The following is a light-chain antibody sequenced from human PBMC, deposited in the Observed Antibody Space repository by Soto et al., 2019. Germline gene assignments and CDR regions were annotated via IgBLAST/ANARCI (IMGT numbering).Light chain of an antibody. CDR2: GAS. V-gene: IGKV3-20*01. CDR3: QQYRSSPYT. Sequence: EIVLTQSPGTLSLSPGERATLSCRASQSVSSSYLAWYQQKPGQAPRLVIYGASSRATGIPDRFSGSGSGTDFTLTISRLEPEDFAVYYCQQYRSSPYTFGQGAKLEIK. CDR1: QSVSSSY. J-gene: IGKJ2*01.